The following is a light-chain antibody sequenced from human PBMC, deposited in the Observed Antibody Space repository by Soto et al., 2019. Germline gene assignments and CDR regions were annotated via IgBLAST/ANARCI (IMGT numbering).Light chain of an antibody. J-gene: IGLJ2*01. CDR2: VGTGRIVG. Sequence: QSVLTQPPSASASLGASVTLTCTLSSGYSNYKVDWYQQRPGKGPRFVMRVGTGRIVGPKGDGIPDRFSVLGSGLNRYLTIKNIQEEDESDYHCGADHGSGSNFVVVFGGGTKLTVL. CDR1: SGYSNYK. CDR3: GADHGSGSNFVVV. V-gene: IGLV9-49*01.